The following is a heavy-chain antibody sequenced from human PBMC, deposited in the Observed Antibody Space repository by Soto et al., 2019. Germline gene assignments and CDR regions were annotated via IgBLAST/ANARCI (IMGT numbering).Heavy chain of an antibody. CDR1: GYSFTSYW. CDR3: VATTVTPYNWFDP. V-gene: IGHV5-51*01. Sequence: GESLKISCKGSGYSFTSYWIGWVRQMPWKGLEWMGIIYPGDSDTRYSPSFQGQVTISADKSISTAYLQWSSLKASDTAMYYCVATTVTPYNWFDPWGQGTLVTVSS. CDR2: IYPGDSDT. D-gene: IGHD4-17*01. J-gene: IGHJ5*02.